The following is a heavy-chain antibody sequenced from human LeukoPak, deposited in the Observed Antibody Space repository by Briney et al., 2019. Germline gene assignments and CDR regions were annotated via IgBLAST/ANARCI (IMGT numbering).Heavy chain of an antibody. J-gene: IGHJ4*02. CDR2: ISGSGDNT. D-gene: IGHD6-13*01. CDR1: GFTFSSYA. CDR3: AKDGRIAEDYFDY. Sequence: PGGSLRLSCAASGFTFSSYAMNWVRQAPGKGLEWVSAISGSGDNTNYADSVKGRFTISRDNSKNTLYLQMDSLRAEDTALYYCAKDGRIAEDYFDYWGQGTLVTVSS. V-gene: IGHV3-23*01.